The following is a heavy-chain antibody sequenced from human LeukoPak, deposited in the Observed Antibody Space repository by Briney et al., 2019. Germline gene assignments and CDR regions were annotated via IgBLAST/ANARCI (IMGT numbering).Heavy chain of an antibody. Sequence: GGSLRLSCAVSGFTFSGFWMSWSRQAPGKGLEWVASINSDGSEGYYADVVKGRFTISRDNAKNSLYLQINSLRAEVTAVYYCARSSYSSSSSVWGQGTVVTVSS. J-gene: IGHJ3*01. CDR1: GFTFSGFW. V-gene: IGHV3-7*03. CDR3: ARSSYSSSSSV. D-gene: IGHD6-6*01. CDR2: INSDGSEG.